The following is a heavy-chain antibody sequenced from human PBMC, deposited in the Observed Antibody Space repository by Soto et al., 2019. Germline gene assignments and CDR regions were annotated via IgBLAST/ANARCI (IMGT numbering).Heavy chain of an antibody. J-gene: IGHJ6*03. CDR1: GYTFTSYD. CDR3: ARKSYYDCCSGPPMDV. D-gene: IGHD3-3*01. CDR2: MNPNSGNT. V-gene: IGHV1-8*01. Sequence: QVQLVQSGAEVKKPGASVKVSCKASGYTFTSYDINWVRQATGQGLEWMGWMNPNSGNTGYAQKFQGRVTMTRNTSISTDYMELSSLRSEDTAVYYWARKSYYDCCSGPPMDVWGKGTTVTVS.